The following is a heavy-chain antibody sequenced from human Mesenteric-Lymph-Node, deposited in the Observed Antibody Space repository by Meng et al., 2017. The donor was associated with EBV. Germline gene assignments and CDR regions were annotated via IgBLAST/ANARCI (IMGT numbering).Heavy chain of an antibody. J-gene: IGHJ4*02. CDR2: IYSGGST. V-gene: IGHV3-53*01. D-gene: IGHD3-16*02. CDR1: GFTVSSNY. CDR3: ARALGELSSHHLGY. Sequence: QLVESGGGLVQPGGFLRLSCAASGFTVSSNYMSWVRQAPGKGLEWVSVIYSGGSTYYADSVKGRFTISRDNSKNTLYLQMNSLRAEDTAVYYCARALGELSSHHLGYWGQGTLVTVSS.